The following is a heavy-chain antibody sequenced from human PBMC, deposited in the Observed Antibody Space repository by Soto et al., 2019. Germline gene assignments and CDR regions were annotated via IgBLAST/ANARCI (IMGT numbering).Heavy chain of an antibody. D-gene: IGHD6-6*01. CDR3: ARSSSSGWMVPTDDAFDI. CDR2: IYPGDSDT. CDR1: GYSFTSYW. V-gene: IGHV5-51*01. Sequence: PGESLKISCKGSGYSFTSYWIGWVRQMPGKGLEWMGIIYPGDSDTRYSPSFQGQVTISADKSISTAYLQWSSLKASDTAMYYWARSSSSGWMVPTDDAFDIWGQGTMVTVSS. J-gene: IGHJ3*02.